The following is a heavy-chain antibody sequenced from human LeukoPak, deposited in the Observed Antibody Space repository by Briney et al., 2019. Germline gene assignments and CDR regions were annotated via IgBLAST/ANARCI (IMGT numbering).Heavy chain of an antibody. CDR3: ARHEGSSSSGNWFDP. CDR2: IYYSGST. J-gene: IGHJ5*02. CDR1: GGSISSYY. Sequence: PSETLSLTCTVSGGSISSYYWSWIRQPPGKGLEWIGYIYYSGSTNYNPFLKSRVTISVDTSKNQFSLKLSSVTAADTAVYYCARHEGSSSSGNWFDPWGQGTLVTVSS. D-gene: IGHD6-6*01. V-gene: IGHV4-59*08.